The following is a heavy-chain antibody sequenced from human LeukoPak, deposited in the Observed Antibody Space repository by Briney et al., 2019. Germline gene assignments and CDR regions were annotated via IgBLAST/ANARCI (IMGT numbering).Heavy chain of an antibody. D-gene: IGHD2-15*01. CDR2: IYYSGST. CDR3: AGGPTGYYYYYMDV. J-gene: IGHJ6*03. V-gene: IGHV4-59*12. Sequence: PSETLSLTCTVSGGSISRYYWSWIRQPPGKGLEWIGYIYYSGSTNYNPSLKSRVTISVDTSKNQFSLKLSSVTAADTAVYYCAGGPTGYYYYYMDVWGKGTTVTISS. CDR1: GGSISRYY.